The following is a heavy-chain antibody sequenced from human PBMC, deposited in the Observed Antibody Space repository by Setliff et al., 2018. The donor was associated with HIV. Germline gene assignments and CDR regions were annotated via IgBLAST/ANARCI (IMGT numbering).Heavy chain of an antibody. CDR1: GDTFNFYG. CDR3: AREHGEYCSGGTCYHHYYFDY. J-gene: IGHJ4*02. V-gene: IGHV1-69*06. D-gene: IGHD2-15*01. CDR2: IIPKSDTR. Sequence: SVKVSCKASGDTFNFYGLNWVRQAPGQGLEWMGKIIPKSDTRDYAQKLRGRVTITADKPSNTVYMELTSLTSEDTAVYYRAREHGEYCSGGTCYHHYYFDYWGPGTLVTVS.